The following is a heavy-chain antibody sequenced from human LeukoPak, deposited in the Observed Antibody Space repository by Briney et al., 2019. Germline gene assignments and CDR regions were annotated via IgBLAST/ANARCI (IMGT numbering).Heavy chain of an antibody. D-gene: IGHD3-22*01. CDR3: AKRSDSSGYYYDY. J-gene: IGHJ4*02. V-gene: IGHV3-48*02. Sequence: PGGSLRLSCAASGFTFSSYSMNWVRQAPGKGLEWVSYISSSSSTIFYADSVKGRFTISRDNAKNSLYLQMHSLRDEDTAVYYCAKRSDSSGYYYDYWGQGTLVTVSS. CDR2: ISSSSSTI. CDR1: GFTFSSYS.